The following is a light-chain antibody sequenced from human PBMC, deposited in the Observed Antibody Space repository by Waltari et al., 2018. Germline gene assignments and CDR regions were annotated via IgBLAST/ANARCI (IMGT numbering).Light chain of an antibody. CDR1: HDIGKS. V-gene: IGKV1-33*01. CDR2: DAA. J-gene: IGKJ4*01. CDR3: QLYDTVFFF. Sequence: DIQMTPSPSSLSASAGARVTISCQASHDIGKSLNWYQEKPGKAPKVLIDDAANLESGVPSRVSVCGSFSDFTFTISSLQPEDVATYYCQLYDTVFFFFGGGTKVE.